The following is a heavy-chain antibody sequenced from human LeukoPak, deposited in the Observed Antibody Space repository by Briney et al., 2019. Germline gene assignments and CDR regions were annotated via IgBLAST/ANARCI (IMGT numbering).Heavy chain of an antibody. CDR2: IIPILGIA. V-gene: IGHV1-69*02. Sequence: ASVKVSCKASGYTFTGYYMHWVRQAPGQGLEWMGRIIPILGIANYAQKFQGRVTITADKSTSTAYMELSSLRSEDTAVYYCARMEELAVTGDYWGQGTLVTVSS. CDR3: ARMEELAVTGDY. D-gene: IGHD2-21*02. J-gene: IGHJ4*02. CDR1: GYTFTGYY.